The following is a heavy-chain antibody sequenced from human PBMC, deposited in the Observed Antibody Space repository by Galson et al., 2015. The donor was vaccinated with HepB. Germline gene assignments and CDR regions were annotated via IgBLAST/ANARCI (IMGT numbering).Heavy chain of an antibody. J-gene: IGHJ4*02. CDR3: GTDKWGFPDY. Sequence: SLRLSCAASGFTFRNYWMVWVRQAPGKGLVWVSRIKYDGSGITYVDSVKGRFTISRDHAKNTSYLEMNSLRDEDTAVYYCGTDKWGFPDYWGQGTLVTVSS. V-gene: IGHV3-74*03. CDR2: IKYDGSGI. CDR1: GFTFRNYW. D-gene: IGHD7-27*01.